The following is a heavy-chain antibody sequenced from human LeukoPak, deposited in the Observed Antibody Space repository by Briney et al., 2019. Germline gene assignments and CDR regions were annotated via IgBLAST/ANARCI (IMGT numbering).Heavy chain of an antibody. Sequence: SETLSLTCTVSGGSISSSNYYWGWIRQPPGKGLECIGSVYYSGNTYYNPSLKSRVTTSVDTSKNQFSLKLSSVTAADTAVYYCASLRTGDFDYWGQGALVTVSS. J-gene: IGHJ4*02. CDR1: GGSISSSNYY. CDR3: ASLRTGDFDY. CDR2: VYYSGNT. D-gene: IGHD3-10*01. V-gene: IGHV4-39*01.